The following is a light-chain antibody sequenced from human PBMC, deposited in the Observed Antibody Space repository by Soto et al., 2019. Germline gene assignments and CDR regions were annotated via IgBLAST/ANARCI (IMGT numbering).Light chain of an antibody. CDR2: EVS. V-gene: IGLV2-14*01. CDR3: SSYTSSSTLVV. Sequence: QPVLTQPASVSGSPGQSITISCTGTSSDVGGYNYVSWYQQHPGKAPKLMIYEVSNRPSGVSNRFSGSKSGNTASLTISGLQAEDEADYCCSSYTSSSTLVVFGGGTKLTVL. J-gene: IGLJ2*01. CDR1: SSDVGGYNY.